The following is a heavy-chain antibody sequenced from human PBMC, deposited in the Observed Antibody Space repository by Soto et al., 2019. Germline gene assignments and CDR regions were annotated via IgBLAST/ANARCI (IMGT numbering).Heavy chain of an antibody. Sequence: GGSLRLSCAASGFTLSDYSINWVRQAPGKGLEWIASISRSSTHINYSDSVKGRFTISRANGNNSLSLLMSSLGAEDTAVYYCARDVRLFDFWGPGTLVTVSS. CDR2: ISRSSTHI. CDR1: GFTLSDYS. J-gene: IGHJ4*02. CDR3: ARDVRLFDF. V-gene: IGHV3-21*01.